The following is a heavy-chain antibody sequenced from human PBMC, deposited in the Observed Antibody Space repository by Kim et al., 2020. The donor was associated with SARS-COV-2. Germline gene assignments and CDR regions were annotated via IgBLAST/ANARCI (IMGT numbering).Heavy chain of an antibody. V-gene: IGHV4-39*01. D-gene: IGHD2-15*01. Sequence: YYSPSQKSRVTMSADTSKSQFSLRRSSVAAADTAVYYCARIYSSNFYLDVWGKGTSVTVSS. CDR3: ARIYSSNFYLDV. J-gene: IGHJ6*03.